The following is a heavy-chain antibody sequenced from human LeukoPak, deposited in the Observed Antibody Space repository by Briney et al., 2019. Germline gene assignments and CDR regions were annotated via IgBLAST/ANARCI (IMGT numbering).Heavy chain of an antibody. J-gene: IGHJ6*03. CDR3: ARVSAGYCSSTSCYNYYYYYMDV. D-gene: IGHD2-2*02. CDR1: GGSIGSGSYY. Sequence: SETLSLTCTVSGGSIGSGSYYWSWIRQPAGKGLEWIGRIYTSGSTNYNPSLKSRVTISVDTSKNQFSLKLSSVTAADTAVYYCARVSAGYCSSTSCYNYYYYYMDVWGKGTTVTVSS. CDR2: IYTSGST. V-gene: IGHV4-61*02.